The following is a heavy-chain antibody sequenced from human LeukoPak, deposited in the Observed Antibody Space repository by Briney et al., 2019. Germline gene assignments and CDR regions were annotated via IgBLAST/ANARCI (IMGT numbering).Heavy chain of an antibody. D-gene: IGHD2-15*01. CDR1: GGSISSSSYY. V-gene: IGHV4-39*01. Sequence: SETLSLTCTVSGGSISSSSYYWGWIRQPPGKGLEWIGSIYYSGSTYYNPSLKSRVTISVDTSKNQFSLKLSSVTAADTAVYYCAWRDIVVQEAFDIWGQGTMVTVSS. CDR3: AWRDIVVQEAFDI. CDR2: IYYSGST. J-gene: IGHJ3*02.